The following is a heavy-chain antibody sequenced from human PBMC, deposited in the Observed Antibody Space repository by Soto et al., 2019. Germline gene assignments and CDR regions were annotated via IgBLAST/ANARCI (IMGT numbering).Heavy chain of an antibody. V-gene: IGHV4-31*03. CDR3: ARSGYSYGPNPLLY. D-gene: IGHD5-18*01. CDR2: IYYSGST. J-gene: IGHJ4*02. CDR1: GGSISSGGYY. Sequence: QVQLQESGPGLVKPSQTLSLTCTVSGGSISSGGYYWSWIRQHPGKGLEWIGYIYYSGSTYYNPSLKGRVTLSVDTSKSQFSLKLSLVTAADTAVYYRARSGYSYGPNPLLYWGQGTLVTVSS.